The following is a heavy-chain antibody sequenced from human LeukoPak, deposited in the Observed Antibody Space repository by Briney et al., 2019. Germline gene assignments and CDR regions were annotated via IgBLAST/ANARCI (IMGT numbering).Heavy chain of an antibody. CDR1: GFTFSSYG. J-gene: IGHJ4*02. D-gene: IGHD6-13*01. CDR2: IWYDGSNK. CDR3: ARDGEQQLVLDY. V-gene: IGHV3-33*01. Sequence: LTGGSLRLSCAASGFTFSSYGMHWVRQAPGNGLEWVAVIWYDGSNKYYADSVKGRFTISRDNSKNTLYLQMNSLRAEDTAVYYCARDGEQQLVLDYWGQGTLVTVSS.